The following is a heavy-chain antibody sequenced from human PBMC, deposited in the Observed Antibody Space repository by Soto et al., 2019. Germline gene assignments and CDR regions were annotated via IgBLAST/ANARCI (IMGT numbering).Heavy chain of an antibody. CDR3: ARAPTRTAVAAEFDY. Sequence: PSQTLSLTCAISGDSVSYSSVAWNWIRQSPSRGLEWLGRTYYRSKWYTDYAESVKSRIIINPDTSKNQFSLQLNSVNPEDMAMYYCARAPTRTAVAAEFDYWGQGTLVTVSS. J-gene: IGHJ4*02. D-gene: IGHD6-19*01. V-gene: IGHV6-1*01. CDR2: TYYRSKWYT. CDR1: GDSVSYSSVA.